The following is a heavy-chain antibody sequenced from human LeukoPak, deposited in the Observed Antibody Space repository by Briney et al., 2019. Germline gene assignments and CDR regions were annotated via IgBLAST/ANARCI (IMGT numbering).Heavy chain of an antibody. CDR3: ARTYGSGSYSTGAGFDY. D-gene: IGHD3-10*01. CDR1: GFSLSTSGMR. CDR2: IDWDDDK. V-gene: IGHV2-70*04. Sequence: SGPALVKPTQTLTLTCTFSGFSLSTSGMRVSWIRQPPGKALEWLARIDWDDDKFYSTSLKTRLTISKDTSKNQVVLTMTNMDPVDTATHYCARTYGSGSYSTGAGFDYWGQGTLVTVSS. J-gene: IGHJ4*02.